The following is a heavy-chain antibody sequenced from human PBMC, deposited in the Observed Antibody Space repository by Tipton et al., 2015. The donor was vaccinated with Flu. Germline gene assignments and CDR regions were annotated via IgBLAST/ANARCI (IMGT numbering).Heavy chain of an antibody. Sequence: TLSLTCAVSGAPVRGGIYSWNWIRQPPGKGLEWIGSISHTGTYYKPSLRTRAAISADRSKNQFSLELTSVTAADTATYYCASRFLGHGGFDSWGQGTLVTVST. CDR3: ASRFLGHGGFDS. D-gene: IGHD3-3*01. CDR1: GAPVRGGIYS. CDR2: ISHTGT. J-gene: IGHJ4*02. V-gene: IGHV4-30-2*01.